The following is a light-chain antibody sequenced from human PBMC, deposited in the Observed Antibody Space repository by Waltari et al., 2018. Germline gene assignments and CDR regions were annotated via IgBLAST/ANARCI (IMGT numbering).Light chain of an antibody. CDR1: NIGSYS. V-gene: IGLV3-21*04. Sequence: SYVLTQPPSVSVAPGETARNTCGGDNIGSYSVHWYQQKPRQAPVLVIFYDSDRPSGIPARFSGSNSGNTATLTITSVEAGDEARYYCQVWHPDIDPGVFGTGTEVTVL. CDR2: YDS. J-gene: IGLJ1*01. CDR3: QVWHPDIDPGV.